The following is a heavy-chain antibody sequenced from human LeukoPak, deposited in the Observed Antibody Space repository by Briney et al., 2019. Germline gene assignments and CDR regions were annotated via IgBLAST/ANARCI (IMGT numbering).Heavy chain of an antibody. CDR3: ARSGRRYYFDY. Sequence: SQTLSPTCAVPGASIGSGGYSCSWIRQPPGKGLEWIGYIYHSGSTYYNPSLKTRLTQSLDRSKNQFSLKLSSVTAADTAVYYCARSGRRYYFDYWGQGTLVTVSS. J-gene: IGHJ4*02. CDR2: IYHSGST. CDR1: GASIGSGGYS. V-gene: IGHV4-30-2*01.